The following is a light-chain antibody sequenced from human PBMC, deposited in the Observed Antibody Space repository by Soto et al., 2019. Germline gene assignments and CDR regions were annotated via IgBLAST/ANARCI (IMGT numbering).Light chain of an antibody. CDR3: QQYGRSLCT. CDR1: QSVSSSY. V-gene: IGKV3-20*01. CDR2: GAS. J-gene: IGKJ1*01. Sequence: EIVLTQSPGTLSLSPGERATLSCRASQSVSSSYLAWYQQKPGQAPRLLIYGASSRATGIPDRFSGSGSGTDFTLTISRLEPEDFAVHYCQQYGRSLCTSGQGTKVDIK.